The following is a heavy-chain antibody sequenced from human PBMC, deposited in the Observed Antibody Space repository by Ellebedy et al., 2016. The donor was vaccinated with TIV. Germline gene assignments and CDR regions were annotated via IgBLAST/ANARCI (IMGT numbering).Heavy chain of an antibody. J-gene: IGHJ6*02. CDR3: AREGYSSSWYGYYYYGMDV. Sequence: SETLSLIXTVSGGSISSSSYYWGWIRQPPGKGLEWIGSIYYSGSTYYNPSLKSRVTISVDTSKNQFSLKLSSVTAADTAVYYCAREGYSSSWYGYYYYGMDVWGQGTTVTVSS. CDR2: IYYSGST. CDR1: GGSISSSSYY. V-gene: IGHV4-39*07. D-gene: IGHD6-13*01.